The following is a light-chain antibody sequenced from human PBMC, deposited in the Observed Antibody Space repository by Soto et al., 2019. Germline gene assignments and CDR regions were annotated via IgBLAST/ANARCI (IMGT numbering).Light chain of an antibody. CDR1: QSVSSN. CDR3: QQYNNWPPT. V-gene: IGKV3-15*01. CDR2: GAS. J-gene: IGKJ1*01. Sequence: EIVMTPSPATLSVSPGERATLSCRASQSVSSNLAWYQQKPGQAPRLLIYGASTGATGIPARFSGSGSGTEFTLTISSLQSEDFAVYYCQQYNNWPPTFGQGTKVDIK.